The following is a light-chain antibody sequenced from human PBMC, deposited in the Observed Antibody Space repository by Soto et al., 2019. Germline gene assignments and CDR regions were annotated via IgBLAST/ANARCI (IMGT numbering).Light chain of an antibody. Sequence: EIVLTQSPGTLSLSPGERATLSCRASQSVSSCFVAWYQQQPGQAPRLLFYGASCRATGIPDLFSGSGAGKDTPITISRLEHEDVAVYYCQQYGSSLWTFGQGTKVEIK. CDR2: GAS. V-gene: IGKV3-20*01. CDR1: QSVSSCF. CDR3: QQYGSSLWT. J-gene: IGKJ1*01.